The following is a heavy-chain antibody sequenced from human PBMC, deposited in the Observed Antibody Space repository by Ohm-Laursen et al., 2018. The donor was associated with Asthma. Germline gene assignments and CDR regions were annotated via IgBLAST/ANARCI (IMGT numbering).Heavy chain of an antibody. J-gene: IGHJ4*02. D-gene: IGHD1-26*01. Sequence: SLRLSCAAPGVAFTDSCMSWVRQLPGGSLEWVAKINPLGYEKYYMDSVRGRFTVSRDNAKNSLYLEMNSLGVEDTAVYYCVTDAWWSYVHWGLGTLVTVSS. V-gene: IGHV3-7*01. CDR1: GVAFTDSC. CDR3: VTDAWWSYVH. CDR2: INPLGYEK.